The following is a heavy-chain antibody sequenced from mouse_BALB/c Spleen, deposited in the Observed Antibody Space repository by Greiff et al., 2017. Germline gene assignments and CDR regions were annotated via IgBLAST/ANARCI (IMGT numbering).Heavy chain of an antibody. V-gene: IGHV2-2*02. Sequence: QVHVKQSGPGLVQPSQSLSITCTVSGFSLTSYGVHWVRQSPGKGLEWLGVIWSGGSTDYNAAFISRLSISKDNSKSQVFFKMNSLQANDTAIYYCARRGVHPGYAMDYWGQGTSVTVSS. CDR3: ARRGVHPGYAMDY. CDR2: IWSGGST. CDR1: GFSLTSYG. J-gene: IGHJ4*01.